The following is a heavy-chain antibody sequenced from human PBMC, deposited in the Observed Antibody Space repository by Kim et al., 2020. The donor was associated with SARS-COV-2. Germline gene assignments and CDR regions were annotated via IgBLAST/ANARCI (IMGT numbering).Heavy chain of an antibody. CDR2: ISSSSSTI. CDR3: ARDSSTLEGFGENFDY. J-gene: IGHJ4*02. Sequence: GGSLRLSCAASGFTFSSYSMNWVRQAPGKGLEWVSYISSSSSTIYYADSVKGRFTISRDNAKNSLYLQMNSLRDEDTAVYYCARDSSTLEGFGENFDYWGQGTLVTVSS. V-gene: IGHV3-48*02. D-gene: IGHD3-10*01. CDR1: GFTFSSYS.